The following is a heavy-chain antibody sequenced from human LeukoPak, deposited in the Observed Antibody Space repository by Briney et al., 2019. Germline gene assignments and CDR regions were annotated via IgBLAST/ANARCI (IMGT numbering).Heavy chain of an antibody. CDR3: ARVSGLRNWYFDL. CDR1: GGSFSGYY. CDR2: INHSGGT. D-gene: IGHD5/OR15-5a*01. J-gene: IGHJ2*01. Sequence: SETLSLTCAVYGGSFSGYYWSWIRQPPGKGLEWIGEINHSGGTNYNPSLKSRVTISVDTSKNQFSLKLSSVTAADTAVYYCARVSGLRNWYFDLWGRGTLVTVSS. V-gene: IGHV4-34*01.